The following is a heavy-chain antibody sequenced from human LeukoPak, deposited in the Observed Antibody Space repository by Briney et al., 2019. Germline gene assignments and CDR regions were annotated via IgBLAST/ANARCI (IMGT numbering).Heavy chain of an antibody. J-gene: IGHJ5*02. D-gene: IGHD3-10*01. V-gene: IGHV4-59*08. Sequence: SETLSLTCTVSGGSISSYYWSWIRQPPGKGLEWIGYIYYTGSTNYNPSLKSRVTISVDTSKNQFSLKLSSVTAADTAVYYCARQYYYGSGSYLVDPWGQGTLVTVSS. CDR2: IYYTGST. CDR1: GGSISSYY. CDR3: ARQYYYGSGSYLVDP.